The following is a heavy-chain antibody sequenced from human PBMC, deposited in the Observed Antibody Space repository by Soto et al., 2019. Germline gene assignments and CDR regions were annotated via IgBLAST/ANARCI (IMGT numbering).Heavy chain of an antibody. V-gene: IGHV4-59*08. CDR3: ARHRERKDCFDP. Sequence: QVQLQESGPGLVKPSEPLSLTCTVSGGSISSYYWSWIRQPPGKGLEWIGYIYYSGSTNYNPSLKVRVTISVDTPKNQFALKLSSAAAADTAVYYCARHRERKDCFDPWGQGTLVTVSS. J-gene: IGHJ5*02. D-gene: IGHD1-26*01. CDR1: GGSISSYY. CDR2: IYYSGST.